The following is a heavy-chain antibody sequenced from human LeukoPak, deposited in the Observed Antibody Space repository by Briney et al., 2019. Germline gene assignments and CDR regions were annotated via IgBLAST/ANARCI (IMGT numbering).Heavy chain of an antibody. CDR3: ARENPKGTSVDY. CDR2: INSDGSST. CDR1: GFTFSSYW. D-gene: IGHD3-10*01. V-gene: IGHV3-74*01. J-gene: IGHJ4*02. Sequence: GSSRLSCAASGFTFSSYWMHWVGQAPGKGLVWVSRINSDGSSTSYADSVKGRFTISRDNAKNTLYLQMNSLRAEDTAVYYCARENPKGTSVDYWVQGTLVTVPS.